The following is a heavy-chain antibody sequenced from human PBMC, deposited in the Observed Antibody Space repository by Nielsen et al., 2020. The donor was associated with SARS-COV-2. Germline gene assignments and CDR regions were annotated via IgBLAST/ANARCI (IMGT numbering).Heavy chain of an antibody. CDR3: ARGAYSGSHRYFDY. D-gene: IGHD1-26*01. Sequence: GESLKISCAASGFTFSSYSMNWVRQAPGKGLEWVSSISSSSSYIYYADSVKGRFTISRDNAKNSLYLQMNSLRAEDTAVYYCARGAYSGSHRYFDYWGQGTLVTVSS. V-gene: IGHV3-21*04. J-gene: IGHJ4*02. CDR1: GFTFSSYS. CDR2: ISSSSSYI.